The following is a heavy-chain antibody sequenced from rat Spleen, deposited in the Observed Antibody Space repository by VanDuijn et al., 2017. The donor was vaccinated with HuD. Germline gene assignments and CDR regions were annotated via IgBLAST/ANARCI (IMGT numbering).Heavy chain of an antibody. Sequence: EVQLVESGGGLVQPGRSLKLSCVASGFTFNNYWMTWIRQAPGKGLEWVASITNTGGSTYYRDSVKGRFTISRNNAKSTLYLQMDSLRSEDTATYYCARHTLYYYDGTYYYGYYFDYWGQGVMVTVSS. D-gene: IGHD1-12*02. V-gene: IGHV5-31*01. J-gene: IGHJ2*01. CDR1: GFTFNNYW. CDR3: ARHTLYYYDGTYYYGYYFDY. CDR2: ITNTGGST.